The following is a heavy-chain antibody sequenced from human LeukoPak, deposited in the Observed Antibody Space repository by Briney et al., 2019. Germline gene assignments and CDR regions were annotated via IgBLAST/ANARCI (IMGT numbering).Heavy chain of an antibody. CDR2: TGSA. J-gene: IGHJ4*02. CDR1: GASINNNDFS. Sequence: SETLSLTCTVSGASINNNDFSWAWIRQPPGKGLEWIGSTGSAYYNPSLKSRVTISADASKNQFSLNLNFVTVADTAVYYCARLQVYGDYLYYFDYWGQGTLVTVSS. CDR3: ARLQVYGDYLYYFDY. D-gene: IGHD4-17*01. V-gene: IGHV4-39*01.